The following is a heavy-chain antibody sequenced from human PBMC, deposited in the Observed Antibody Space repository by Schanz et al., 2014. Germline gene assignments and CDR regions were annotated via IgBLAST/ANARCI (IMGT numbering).Heavy chain of an antibody. CDR3: AGFPHYYGMDV. Sequence: QVHLVQSGTEVKKPGASVKVSCKTSGYIFTTYGISWVRQAPGQGLEYMGWITTHNGNAKYAQQFRGRVTLTTDTTTNTAYMEPGSLRSDDTAIYYCAGFPHYYGMDVWGQGTTVTVSS. V-gene: IGHV1-18*01. J-gene: IGHJ6*02. CDR2: ITTHNGNA. CDR1: GYIFTTYG.